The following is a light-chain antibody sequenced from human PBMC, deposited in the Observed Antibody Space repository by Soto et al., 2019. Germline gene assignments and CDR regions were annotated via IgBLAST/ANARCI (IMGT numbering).Light chain of an antibody. Sequence: EIVLTQSPGTLSLSPGDRATLSCRASQAFNTYLAWYQQKPGQAPRLLIYRVSTRATGIPDRFSGSGSGTDFTLTISKLEPEDFAVYCCHYYADSPGSFGPGTKVDIK. J-gene: IGKJ3*01. CDR1: QAFNTY. V-gene: IGKV3-20*01. CDR3: HYYADSPGS. CDR2: RVS.